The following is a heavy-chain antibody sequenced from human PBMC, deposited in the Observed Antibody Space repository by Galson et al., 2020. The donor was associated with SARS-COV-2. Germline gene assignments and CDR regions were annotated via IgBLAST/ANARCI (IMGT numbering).Heavy chain of an antibody. CDR1: GFTFSDYY. CDR3: ARDQHGDYVGWVRSLGPHDYYYGMDV. V-gene: IGHV3-11*06. J-gene: IGHJ6*02. CDR2: ISSSISYT. Sequence: GGSLRLSCAASGFTFSDYYMSWIRQAPGKGLEWVSYISSSISYTNYADSVKGRFTISRDNAKNSLYLQMNSLIAEDTAVYYCARDQHGDYVGWVRSLGPHDYYYGMDVWGQGTTVTVSS. D-gene: IGHD4-17*01.